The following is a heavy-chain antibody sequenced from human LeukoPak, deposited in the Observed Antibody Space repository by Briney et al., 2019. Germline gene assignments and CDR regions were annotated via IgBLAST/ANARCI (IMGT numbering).Heavy chain of an antibody. V-gene: IGHV4-59*01. CDR1: GGSISSYY. J-gene: IGHJ4*02. CDR2: ICYSGST. CDR3: ARNRDYGENFDY. D-gene: IGHD4-17*01. Sequence: PSETLSLTCTVSGGSISSYYWSWIRQPPGKGLEWIGYICYSGSTNSNPSLKSRVTISVDTSKNQFSLKLSSVTAADTAVYYCARNRDYGENFDYWGQGTLVTVSS.